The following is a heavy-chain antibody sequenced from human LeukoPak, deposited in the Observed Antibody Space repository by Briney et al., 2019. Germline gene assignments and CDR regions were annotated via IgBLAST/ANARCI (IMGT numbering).Heavy chain of an antibody. D-gene: IGHD6-13*01. CDR1: GFTFSSYW. Sequence: GGSLRLSRAASGFTFSSYWMHWVRQAPGKGLVWVSRIKSDGSSTNYADSVKGRFTISRDNAKNSLYLQMNSLRAEDTAVYYCARATGYSSSWYYYMDVWGKGTTVTVSS. CDR3: ARATGYSSSWYYYMDV. J-gene: IGHJ6*03. CDR2: IKSDGSST. V-gene: IGHV3-74*01.